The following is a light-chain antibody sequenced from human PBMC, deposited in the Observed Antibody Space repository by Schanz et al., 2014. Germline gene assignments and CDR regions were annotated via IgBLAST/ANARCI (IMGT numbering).Light chain of an antibody. J-gene: IGLJ2*01. CDR1: SSDVGANAY. CDR2: EGI. V-gene: IGLV2-8*01. Sequence: QSALTQPASVSGSPGQSITISCTGTSSDVGANAYVCWYQQSPGKAPKLLIYEGIKRPSGVPDRFTGSKSGNTASLTVSGLQAEDEGDYYCSSYAGNNKLLFGGGTKVTVL. CDR3: SSYAGNNKLL.